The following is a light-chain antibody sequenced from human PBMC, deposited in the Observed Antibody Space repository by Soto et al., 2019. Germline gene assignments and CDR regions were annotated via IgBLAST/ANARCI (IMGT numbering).Light chain of an antibody. CDR3: QQYNSYSVT. J-gene: IGKJ2*01. CDR2: DAS. CDR1: QSISSW. Sequence: DIQMTQSPSTLSASVGDRVTITCRASQSISSWLAWYQQKPGKAPKLLIYDASSLESGVPSRFRGSGSGTEVTLNISSLQPDDFATYYCQQYNSYSVTFGQGTKLEIK. V-gene: IGKV1-5*01.